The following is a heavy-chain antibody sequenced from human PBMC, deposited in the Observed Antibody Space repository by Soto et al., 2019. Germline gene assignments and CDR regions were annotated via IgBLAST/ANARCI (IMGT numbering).Heavy chain of an antibody. CDR1: GFTFSSYG. J-gene: IGHJ4*02. D-gene: IGHD2-2*02. V-gene: IGHV3-30*18. Sequence: GGSLRLSCAASGFTFSSYGMHWVRQAPGKGLEWVAVISYDGSNKYYADSVKGRFTISRDNSKNTLYLQMNSLRAEDTAVYYCAKDLRIQMRYRPYCFDYWGQGTLVTVSS. CDR3: AKDLRIQMRYRPYCFDY. CDR2: ISYDGSNK.